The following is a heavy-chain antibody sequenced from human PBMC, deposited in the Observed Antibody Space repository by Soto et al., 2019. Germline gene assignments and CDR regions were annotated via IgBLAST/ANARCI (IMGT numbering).Heavy chain of an antibody. CDR2: IYYSGST. CDR3: ARGGAAHDYGDYVGNDAFDI. Sequence: PSETLSLTCTVSGGSISSGGYYWSWIRQHPGKGLEWIGYIYYSGSTYYNPSLKSRVTISVDTSKNQFSLKLSSVTAADTAVYYCARGGAAHDYGDYVGNDAFDIWGQGTMVTVSS. V-gene: IGHV4-31*03. D-gene: IGHD4-17*01. J-gene: IGHJ3*02. CDR1: GGSISSGGYY.